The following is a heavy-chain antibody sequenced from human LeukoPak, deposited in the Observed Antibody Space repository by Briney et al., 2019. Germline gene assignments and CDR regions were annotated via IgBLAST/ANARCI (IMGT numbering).Heavy chain of an antibody. Sequence: GGSLRLSCAASGFTFSSYSMNWVRQAPGKGLEWVSSISSSSSYIYYADSVKGRFTISRDNAKNSLYLLMNSLRAEDTAVYYCARYGDPSLDPYYYYGMDVWGQGTTVTVSS. CDR2: ISSSSSYI. D-gene: IGHD4-17*01. CDR1: GFTFSSYS. CDR3: ARYGDPSLDPYYYYGMDV. J-gene: IGHJ6*02. V-gene: IGHV3-21*01.